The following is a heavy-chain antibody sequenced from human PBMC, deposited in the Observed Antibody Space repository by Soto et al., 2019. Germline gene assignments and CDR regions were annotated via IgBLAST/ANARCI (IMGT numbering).Heavy chain of an antibody. Sequence: SETLSLTCAVYGGSFIGYYWRWMRQPPGKGLLWIGEINHSGSTNYNPSLKSRVTISVDTSKNQFSLKLSSVTAADTAVYYCARKGGYSYGYYYYYYYGMDVWGQGTTVTVSS. CDR3: ARKGGYSYGYYYYYYYGMDV. D-gene: IGHD5-18*01. CDR1: GGSFIGYY. CDR2: INHSGST. J-gene: IGHJ6*02. V-gene: IGHV4-34*01.